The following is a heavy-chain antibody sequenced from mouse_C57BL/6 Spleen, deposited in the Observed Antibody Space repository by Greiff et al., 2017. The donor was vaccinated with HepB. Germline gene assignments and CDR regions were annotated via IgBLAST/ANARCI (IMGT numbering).Heavy chain of an antibody. Sequence: EVKLEESGGGLVQPGGSMKLSCAASGFTFSDAWMDWVRQSPEKGLEWVAEIRNKANNHATYYAESVKGRFTISRDDSKSSVYLQMNSLRAEDTGIYYCTSTIYYYGSSYAWFAYWGQGTLVTVSA. D-gene: IGHD1-1*01. CDR3: TSTIYYYGSSYAWFAY. CDR1: GFTFSDAW. CDR2: IRNKANNHAT. V-gene: IGHV6-6*01. J-gene: IGHJ3*01.